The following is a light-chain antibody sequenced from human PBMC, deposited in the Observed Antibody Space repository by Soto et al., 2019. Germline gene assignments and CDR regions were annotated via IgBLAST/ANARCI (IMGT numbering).Light chain of an antibody. CDR3: QQYGSSPWT. Sequence: ENVLTQSPGTLSLSPGERATLSCRASQTVSGSYVAWYQQKPGQTPRLLIYGASSRATGIPDRFSGSGSGTDFTLPISRLEPEDFAVYYCQQYGSSPWTFGQGTKVDI. CDR2: GAS. CDR1: QTVSGSY. V-gene: IGKV3-20*01. J-gene: IGKJ1*01.